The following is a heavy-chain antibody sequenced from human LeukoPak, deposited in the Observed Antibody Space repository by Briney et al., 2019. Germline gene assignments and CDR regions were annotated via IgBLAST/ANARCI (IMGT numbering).Heavy chain of an antibody. CDR3: ARDQNY. CDR1: GYTFTGYY. V-gene: IGHV1-2*02. Sequence: ASVKVSCKASGYTFTGYYLHWVRQAPGQGLEWMGWINPNSGDTSYAQKFQGRVTVTRDTSLSTTYMELTRLRSDDTAVYYCARDQNYWGQGTLVTVSS. J-gene: IGHJ4*02. CDR2: INPNSGDT.